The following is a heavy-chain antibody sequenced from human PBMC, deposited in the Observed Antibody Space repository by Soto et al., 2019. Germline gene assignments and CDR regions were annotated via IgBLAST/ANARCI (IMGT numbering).Heavy chain of an antibody. CDR2: ISGSGGST. CDR3: AKARGELLASSYYYYYGMDV. Sequence: GGSLRLSCAASGFTFSSYAMSWVRQAPGKGLEWVSAISGSGGSTYYTDSVKGRFTISRDNSKNTLYLQMNSLRAEDTAVYYCAKARGELLASSYYYYYGMDVWGQGTTVTVSS. V-gene: IGHV3-23*01. J-gene: IGHJ6*02. D-gene: IGHD3-10*01. CDR1: GFTFSSYA.